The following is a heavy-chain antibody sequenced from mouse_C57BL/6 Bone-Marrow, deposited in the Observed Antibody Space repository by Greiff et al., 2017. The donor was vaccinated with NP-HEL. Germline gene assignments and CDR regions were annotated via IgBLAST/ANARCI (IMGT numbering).Heavy chain of an antibody. CDR2: IWGGGST. D-gene: IGHD1-1*01. V-gene: IGHV2-9*01. CDR1: GFSLTSYG. CDR3: AKLGFYYYGSSGYYAMDY. J-gene: IGHJ4*01. Sequence: VQLVESGPGLVAPSQSLSITCTVSGFSLTSYGVDWVRQPPGKGLEWLGVIWGGGSTNYNSALMSRLSISKDNSKRQVFLKMNSLQTDDTAMYYCAKLGFYYYGSSGYYAMDYWGQGTSVTASS.